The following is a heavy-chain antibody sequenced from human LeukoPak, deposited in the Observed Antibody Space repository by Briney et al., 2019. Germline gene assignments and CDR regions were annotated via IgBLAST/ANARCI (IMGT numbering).Heavy chain of an antibody. J-gene: IGHJ4*02. CDR2: INQDGSGK. CDR3: ARDPDHGALDY. V-gene: IGHV3-7*01. CDR1: GLTFSRCW. D-gene: IGHD4-17*01. Sequence: GGSLRLSCAASGLTFSRCWMSWVRQAPGKGLEWVADINQDGSGKYYVDSVRGRFTVSRDNAKNSLYLQMNSLRAEDTAVYYCARDPDHGALDYWGQGTPVTVSS.